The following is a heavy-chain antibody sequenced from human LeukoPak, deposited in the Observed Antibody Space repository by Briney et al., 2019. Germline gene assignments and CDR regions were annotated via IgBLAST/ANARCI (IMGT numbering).Heavy chain of an antibody. CDR2: IKSKTEGGTI. Sequence: GRSLRLSCAASGFSFSDYGMHWVRQAPGKGLEWVGRIKSKTEGGTIDYAAPVRGRFSISRDDSKNTLFLQMNSLGTEDTAVYYCTTGPYGSGSSCWGQGTLVTVSS. J-gene: IGHJ4*02. CDR3: TTGPYGSGSSC. V-gene: IGHV3-15*01. D-gene: IGHD3-10*01. CDR1: GFSFSDYG.